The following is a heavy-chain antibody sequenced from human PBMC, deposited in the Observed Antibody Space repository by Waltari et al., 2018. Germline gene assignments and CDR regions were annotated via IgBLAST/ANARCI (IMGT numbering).Heavy chain of an antibody. CDR1: GFNFSSYW. V-gene: IGHV3-7*01. CDR3: ARVYWPRGFDY. D-gene: IGHD2-8*02. J-gene: IGHJ4*02. Sequence: EVRLVESGGGLVQPGGSLRLSCAASGFNFSSYWMSWVVQAPGKGLEWVANIKQDGSDKYYVDSVEGRFTVSRDNAKNSLYLQMNSLRAEDTAVYYCARVYWPRGFDYWGQGTLVTVSS. CDR2: IKQDGSDK.